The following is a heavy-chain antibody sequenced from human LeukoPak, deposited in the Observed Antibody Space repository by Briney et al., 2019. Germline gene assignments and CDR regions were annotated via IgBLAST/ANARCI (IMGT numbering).Heavy chain of an antibody. CDR1: GFTLSTYA. CDR3: AKDLGGEYNIFDY. Sequence: GGSLRLSCAASGFTLSTYAMHWVRQAPGEGLEWVAFIRYDGTTKYYADSVKGRFTISRDTSKNTLYLQMNILRAEDTAVYYCAKDLGGEYNIFDYWGQGTLVTVSS. J-gene: IGHJ4*02. CDR2: IRYDGTTK. V-gene: IGHV3-30*02. D-gene: IGHD3-9*01.